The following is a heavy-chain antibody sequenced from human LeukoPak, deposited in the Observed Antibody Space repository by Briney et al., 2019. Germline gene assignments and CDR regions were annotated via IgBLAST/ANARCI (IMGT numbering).Heavy chain of an antibody. CDR1: GYTFTGYY. J-gene: IGHJ2*01. CDR3: ARVVVVTGSRYFVL. CDR2: INPNSGGT. D-gene: IGHD2-21*02. V-gene: IGHV1-2*06. Sequence: ASVKVSCKASGYTFTGYYMHWVRQAPGQGLEWMGRINPNSGGTNYAQKFQGRVTMTRDTSISTAYMELSRLRSDDTAVYYCARVVVVTGSRYFVLWGRGTLVTVSS.